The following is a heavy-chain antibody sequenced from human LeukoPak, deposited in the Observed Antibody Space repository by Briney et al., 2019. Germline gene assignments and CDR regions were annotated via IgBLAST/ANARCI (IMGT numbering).Heavy chain of an antibody. V-gene: IGHV4-59*01. CDR2: IYYTGTT. CDR3: ARGQSYPYYYDSSGNAEYFQH. J-gene: IGHJ1*01. D-gene: IGHD3-22*01. Sequence: NPSETLSLTCTVSGGSISHYYWSWIRQPPGKGPEWIGYIYYTGTTNYNPSLKSRVTISVDTSKNQFSLKLNSVTAADTAVYYCARGQSYPYYYDSSGNAEYFQHWGQGTLVTVSS. CDR1: GGSISHYY.